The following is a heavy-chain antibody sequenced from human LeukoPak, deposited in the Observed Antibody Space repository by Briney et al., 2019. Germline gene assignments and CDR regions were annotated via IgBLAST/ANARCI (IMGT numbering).Heavy chain of an antibody. V-gene: IGHV1-8*01. CDR1: GYTFTSYD. CDR2: MNPNSGNT. Sequence: ASVKVSCKASGYTFTSYDINWLRQATGQGLEWMGWMNPNSGNTGYAQKFQGRVTMTRNTSISTAYMELSSLRSEDTAVYYCARGNWWLRFAYYFDYWGQGTLVTVSS. CDR3: ARGNWWLRFAYYFDY. D-gene: IGHD5-12*01. J-gene: IGHJ4*02.